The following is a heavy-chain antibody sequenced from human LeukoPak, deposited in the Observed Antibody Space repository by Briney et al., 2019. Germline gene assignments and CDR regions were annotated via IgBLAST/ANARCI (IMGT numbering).Heavy chain of an antibody. J-gene: IGHJ4*02. CDR3: AVLGESLDY. Sequence: PSGTLSLTCAASGGSITNSNWWSWVRQPPGKGLEWIGEIYHSGSTNYNPSLKSRVTMSVDKSKNQFSLNLTSVTAADTAVYYCAVLGESLDYWGQGTLVTASS. CDR2: IYHSGST. CDR1: GGSITNSNW. V-gene: IGHV4-4*02. D-gene: IGHD3-10*01.